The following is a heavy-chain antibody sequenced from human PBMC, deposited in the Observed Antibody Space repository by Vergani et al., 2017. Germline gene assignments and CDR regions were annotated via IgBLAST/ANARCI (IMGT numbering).Heavy chain of an antibody. CDR3: ARVSYDILTGYYFDY. Sequence: QVQLQESGPGLVKPSETLSLTCTVSGYSISSGYYWGWIRQPPGKGLEWIGSIYHSGSTYYNPSLKSRVTISVDTSKNQFSLKLSSVTAADTAVYYCARVSYDILTGYYFDYWGQGTLVTVSS. J-gene: IGHJ4*02. D-gene: IGHD3-9*01. CDR1: GYSISSGYY. V-gene: IGHV4-38-2*02. CDR2: IYHSGST.